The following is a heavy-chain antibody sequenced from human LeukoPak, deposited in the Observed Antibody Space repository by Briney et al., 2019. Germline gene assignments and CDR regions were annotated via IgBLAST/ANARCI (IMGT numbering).Heavy chain of an antibody. D-gene: IGHD3-22*01. CDR3: ARDRDYYDSSGYYHAPGY. CDR1: GFTVSSNY. CDR2: IYSGGST. Sequence: GGSLRLSCAASGFTVSSNYMSWVRQAPGKGLEWVSVIYSGGSTYYADSVKGRFTISRDNSKNTLYLQMNSPRAEDTAVYYCARDRDYYDSSGYYHAPGYWGQGTLVTVSS. V-gene: IGHV3-53*01. J-gene: IGHJ4*02.